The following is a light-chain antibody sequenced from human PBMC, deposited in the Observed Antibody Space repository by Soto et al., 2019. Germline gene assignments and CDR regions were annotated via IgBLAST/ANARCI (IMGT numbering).Light chain of an antibody. CDR2: KTS. V-gene: IGKV1-5*03. CDR3: QQYNSYWT. Sequence: DMQMTQSPSTLSASVGDRGTITCRASQSVSSWLAWYQQKPGKAARLLIYKTSTLESGVPSRFSGSGSGTEFTLTISSLQPDDFATYYCQQYNSYWTFGQGTKVDIK. CDR1: QSVSSW. J-gene: IGKJ1*01.